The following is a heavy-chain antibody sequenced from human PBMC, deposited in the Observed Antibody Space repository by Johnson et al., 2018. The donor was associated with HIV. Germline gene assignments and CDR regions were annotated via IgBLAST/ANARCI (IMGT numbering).Heavy chain of an antibody. Sequence: QVQLVESGGGVVQPGRSLRLSCAASGFTFSSYGMHWVRQAPGTGLEWVATIWYDGSNKYYTESVKGRFTISRDNSKNTLYLQMNSLRAEDTAVYYCAKDHAGPPSDVTMIVVDDAFDIWGQGTMVTVSS. V-gene: IGHV3-33*06. CDR2: IWYDGSNK. CDR1: GFTFSSYG. CDR3: AKDHAGPPSDVTMIVVDDAFDI. D-gene: IGHD3-22*01. J-gene: IGHJ3*02.